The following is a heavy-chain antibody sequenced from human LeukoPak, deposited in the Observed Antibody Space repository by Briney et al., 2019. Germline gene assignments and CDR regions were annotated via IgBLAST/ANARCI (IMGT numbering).Heavy chain of an antibody. V-gene: IGHV3-21*01. J-gene: IGHJ4*02. D-gene: IGHD6-13*01. CDR3: ARGTGKQLARD. CDR2: ISSSSSYI. Sequence: GGSLRLSCAASGFTFSSYSMNWVRQAPGKGLGWVSSISSSSSYIYYADPVKGRFTISRDNAKNSLYLQMNSLRAEDTAVYYCARGTGKQLARDWGQGTLVTVSS. CDR1: GFTFSSYS.